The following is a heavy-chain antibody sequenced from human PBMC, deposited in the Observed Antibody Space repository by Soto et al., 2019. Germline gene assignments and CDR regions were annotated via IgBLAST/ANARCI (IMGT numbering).Heavy chain of an antibody. V-gene: IGHV3-30-3*01. Sequence: QVQLVESGGGVVQPGRSLRLSCAASGFTFSSYAMHWVRQAPGKGLEWVAVISYDGSNKYYADSVKGRFTISRDNSKNTLYLQMNSLRAEDTAVYYCARGGGRWTEPHWGQGTLVTVSS. J-gene: IGHJ4*02. CDR2: ISYDGSNK. D-gene: IGHD1-26*01. CDR1: GFTFSSYA. CDR3: ARGGGRWTEPH.